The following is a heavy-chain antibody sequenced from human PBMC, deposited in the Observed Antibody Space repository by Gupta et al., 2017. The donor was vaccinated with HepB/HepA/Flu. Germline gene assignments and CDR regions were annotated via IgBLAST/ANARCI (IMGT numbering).Heavy chain of an antibody. Sequence: EVQLVESGGGLVQPGGSLRLSCAASGFTFRSYEMTWVRQAPGKGLEWVSYISSSGSTIYYADSVKGRFTISRDNAKNSLYLQMNSLRAEDTAVYYCARGSGIAAAGKYYYYYGMDVWGQGTTVTVSS. J-gene: IGHJ6*02. V-gene: IGHV3-48*03. CDR2: ISSSGSTI. CDR3: ARGSGIAAAGKYYYYYGMDV. D-gene: IGHD6-13*01. CDR1: GFTFRSYE.